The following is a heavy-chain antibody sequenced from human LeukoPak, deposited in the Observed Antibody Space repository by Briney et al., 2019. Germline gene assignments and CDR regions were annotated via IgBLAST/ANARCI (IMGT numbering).Heavy chain of an antibody. CDR1: RFTFGSYW. J-gene: IGHJ5*01. CDR2: IKQDGSEK. V-gene: IGHV3-7*03. Sequence: PGGSLRLSCAASRFTFGSYWMSWVRQAPGKGLEWVANIKQDGSEKYYVDSVKGRFTISRDNAKNSPYLQMNSLRAEDTAVYYCARVSGNYYRWFESWGQGTLVTVSS. D-gene: IGHD1-26*01. CDR3: ARVSGNYYRWFES.